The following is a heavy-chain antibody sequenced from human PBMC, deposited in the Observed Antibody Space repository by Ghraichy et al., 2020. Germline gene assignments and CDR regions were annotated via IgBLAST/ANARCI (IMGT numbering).Heavy chain of an antibody. CDR2: ISSSGGAI. J-gene: IGHJ3*02. Sequence: RGSLRLSCAASGFTFSNYEMNWVRQAPGKGLEWVSYISSSGGAIYYSDSVKGRFTISRDNAKNSLYLQMNSLRAEDTAVYYCARERSGNYFDAFDIWGQGTMVTVSS. D-gene: IGHD1-26*01. CDR1: GFTFSNYE. CDR3: ARERSGNYFDAFDI. V-gene: IGHV3-48*03.